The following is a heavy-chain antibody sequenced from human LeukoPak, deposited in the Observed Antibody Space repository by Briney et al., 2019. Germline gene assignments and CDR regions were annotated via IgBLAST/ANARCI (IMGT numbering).Heavy chain of an antibody. CDR2: IDGSGGTT. J-gene: IGHJ4*02. V-gene: IGHV3-23*01. D-gene: IGHD2-2*01. CDR1: GFTFTRNA. Sequence: QPGGSLRLSCAASGFTFTRNAMAWVRQAPGKGLEWVSAIDGSGGTTFYADSVKGRVTISRVHSTNTVYLQMNSLRADDTAVYYCAKAHCSSTSCSRADNWGQGTLVTVSS. CDR3: AKAHCSSTSCSRADN.